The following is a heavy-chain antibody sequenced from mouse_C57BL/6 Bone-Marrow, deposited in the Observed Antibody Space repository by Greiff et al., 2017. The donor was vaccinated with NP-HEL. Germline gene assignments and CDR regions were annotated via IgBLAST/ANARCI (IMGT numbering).Heavy chain of an antibody. Sequence: EVKLMESGGGLVKPGGSLKLSCAASGFTFSSYAMSWVRQTPEKRLEWVATISDGGSYTYYPDNVKGRFTISRDNAKNNLYLQMSHLKSEDTAMYYWARDYWGQGTTLTVSS. CDR3: ARDY. J-gene: IGHJ2*01. CDR1: GFTFSSYA. CDR2: ISDGGSYT. V-gene: IGHV5-4*01.